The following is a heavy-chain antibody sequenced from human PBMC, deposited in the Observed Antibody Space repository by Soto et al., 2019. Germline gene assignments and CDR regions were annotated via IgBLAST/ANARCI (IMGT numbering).Heavy chain of an antibody. J-gene: IGHJ5*02. V-gene: IGHV6-1*01. CDR1: GDSVSSNSAA. CDR3: ASTSGYDNWFDP. CDR2: TYYRSKWYN. Sequence: SQTLSLTCVISGDSVSSNSAAWNWIRQSPSRGLEWLGRTYYRSKWYNDYAVSVKSRITINPDTSKNQFSLQLNSVTPEDTAVYYCASTSGYDNWFDPWGQGTLVTSPQ. D-gene: IGHD5-12*01.